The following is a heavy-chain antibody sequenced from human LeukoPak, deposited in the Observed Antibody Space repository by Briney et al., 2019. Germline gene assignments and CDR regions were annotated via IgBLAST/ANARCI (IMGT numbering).Heavy chain of an antibody. CDR2: ISAYNGNT. D-gene: IGHD3-10*01. CDR1: GYTFTSYG. Sequence: ASVKVSCKASGYTFTSYGISWVRQAPGQGLEWMGWISAYNGNTNYAQKLQGRVTTTTDTSTSTAYMELRSLRSDDTAVYYCARARNMVRGVMSFDYWGQGTLVTVSS. CDR3: ARARNMVRGVMSFDY. V-gene: IGHV1-18*01. J-gene: IGHJ4*02.